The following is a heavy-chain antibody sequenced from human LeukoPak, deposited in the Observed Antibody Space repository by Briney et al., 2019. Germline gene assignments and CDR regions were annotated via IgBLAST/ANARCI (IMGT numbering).Heavy chain of an antibody. D-gene: IGHD3-10*02. CDR3: AELGITMIGGV. J-gene: IGHJ6*04. Sequence: PGGSLRLSCVASGFAFSRSWMSWVRQAPGKGLEWVGNIQPDGSEQYPVDSVKGRFTISRDNSRNSLFLQMSSLRAEDTAVYYCAELGITMIGGVWGKGTTVTISS. CDR2: IQPDGSEQ. CDR1: GFAFSRSW. V-gene: IGHV3-7*01.